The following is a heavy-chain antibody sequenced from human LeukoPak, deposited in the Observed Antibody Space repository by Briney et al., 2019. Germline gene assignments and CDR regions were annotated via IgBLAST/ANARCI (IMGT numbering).Heavy chain of an antibody. D-gene: IGHD5-24*01. CDR3: VRLGRDGYTYGAAY. CDR1: GYSFDDYG. CDR2: INWNGGST. V-gene: IGHV3-20*04. J-gene: IGHJ1*01. Sequence: GGSLTLSCAGSGYSFDDYGMRWVRQAPGKGLEWVAGINWNGGSTGYAASVKGRCTISRDNAKNALYLEMNSLRAEDTAFYYCVRLGRDGYTYGAAYWSLGTLVTVSS.